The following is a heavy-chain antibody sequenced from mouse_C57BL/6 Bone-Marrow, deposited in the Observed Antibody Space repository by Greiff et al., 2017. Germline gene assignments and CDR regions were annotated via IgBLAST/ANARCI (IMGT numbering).Heavy chain of an antibody. V-gene: IGHV1-15*01. CDR2: IDPETGGT. CDR3: TRDGYEGFAY. D-gene: IGHD2-2*01. CDR1: GYTFTDYE. Sequence: QVQLQQSGAELVRPGASVTLSCKASGYTFTDYEMHWVKQTPVHGLEWIGAIDPETGGTAYNQKFKGKAILTADKSSSTAYMELRSLTSEDSAVYYCTRDGYEGFAYWGQGTLVTVSA. J-gene: IGHJ3*01.